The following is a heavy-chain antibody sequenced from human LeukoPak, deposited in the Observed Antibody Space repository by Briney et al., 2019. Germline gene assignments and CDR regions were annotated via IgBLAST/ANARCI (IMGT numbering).Heavy chain of an antibody. CDR2: INHSGST. V-gene: IGHV4-34*01. J-gene: IGHJ4*02. D-gene: IGHD6-6*01. CDR3: ARVDSSSPSHYFDY. Sequence: PSETLSLTCAVYGGSFSGYYWSWIRQPPGKGLEWIGEINHSGSTNYNPSLKSRVTISVDTSKNQFSLKLSSVTAADTAVYYCARVDSSSPSHYFDYWGQGTLVTVSS. CDR1: GGSFSGYY.